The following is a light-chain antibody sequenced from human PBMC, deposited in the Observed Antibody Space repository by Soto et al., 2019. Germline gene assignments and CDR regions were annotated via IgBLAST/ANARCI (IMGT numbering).Light chain of an antibody. CDR3: SSYSDTNICV. Sequence: QSVLTQPASVSGSPGQSITISCTGTVGLVSWYQQHPGKVPKLIIYDDTKRPSGVSSRFSGSKSGNTASLTVSGLQAVDEADYYCSSYSDTNICVFGTGTKVTVL. J-gene: IGLJ1*01. CDR2: DDT. V-gene: IGLV2-14*02. CDR1: VGL.